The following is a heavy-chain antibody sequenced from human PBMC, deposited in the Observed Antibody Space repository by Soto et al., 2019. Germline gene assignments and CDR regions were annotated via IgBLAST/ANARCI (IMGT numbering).Heavy chain of an antibody. J-gene: IGHJ4*02. D-gene: IGHD3-22*01. Sequence: XGSLRLSCAASGFTFSSYSMNWVRQAPGKGLEWVSSISSSSSYIYYADSVKGRFTISRDNAKNSLYLQMNSLRAEDTAVYYCARDSRIVVAHYWGQGTLVTVSS. CDR2: ISSSSSYI. CDR1: GFTFSSYS. CDR3: ARDSRIVVAHY. V-gene: IGHV3-21*01.